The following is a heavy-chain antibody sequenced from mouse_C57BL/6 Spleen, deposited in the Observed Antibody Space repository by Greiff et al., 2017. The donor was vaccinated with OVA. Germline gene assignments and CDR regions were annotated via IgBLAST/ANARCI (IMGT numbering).Heavy chain of an antibody. CDR2: IRNKANNHAT. J-gene: IGHJ2*01. CDR1: GFTFSDAW. D-gene: IGHD2-1*01. Sequence: EVQLVESGGGLVQPGGSMKLSCAASGFTFSDAWMDWVRQSPEKGLEWVAEIRNKANNHATYYAESVKGRFTISRDDSKSSVYLQMNSLRAEDTGIYYCTCTFYYGNHFDYWGQGTTLTVSS. V-gene: IGHV6-6*01. CDR3: TCTFYYGNHFDY.